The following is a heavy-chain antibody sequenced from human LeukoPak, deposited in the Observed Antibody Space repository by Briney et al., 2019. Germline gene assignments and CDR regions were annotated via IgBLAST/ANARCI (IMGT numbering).Heavy chain of an antibody. J-gene: IGHJ6*03. CDR1: GFTFSSYA. D-gene: IGHD4-23*01. CDR3: AKHREVTPPRYYYYYMDV. CDR2: ISGSGGST. V-gene: IGHV3-23*01. Sequence: GGSLRLSCAASGFTFSSYAMSRVRQAPGKGLEWVSAISGSGGSTYYADSVKGRFTISRDNSKNTLYLQMNSLRAEDTAVYYCAKHREVTPPRYYYYYMDVWGKGTTVTISS.